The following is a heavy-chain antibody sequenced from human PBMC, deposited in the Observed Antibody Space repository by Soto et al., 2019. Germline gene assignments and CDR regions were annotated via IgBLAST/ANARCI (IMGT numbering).Heavy chain of an antibody. CDR1: GFTFSSYG. V-gene: IGHV3-30*18. CDR2: ISYDGSNK. Sequence: QVQLVESGGGVVQPGRSLRLSCAASGFTFSSYGMHWVRQAPGKGLEWVAVISYDGSNKYYADSVKGRFTISRDNSKNTLYLQMNSLRAEDTAVYYCAKLGYYYGSGSYYPVSSAFDIWGQGTMVTVSS. D-gene: IGHD3-10*01. CDR3: AKLGYYYGSGSYYPVSSAFDI. J-gene: IGHJ3*02.